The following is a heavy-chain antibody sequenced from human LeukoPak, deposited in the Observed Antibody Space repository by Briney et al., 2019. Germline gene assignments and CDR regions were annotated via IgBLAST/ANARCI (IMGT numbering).Heavy chain of an antibody. Sequence: PSETLSLTCAVYGGSFSGYYWSWIRQPPGKGLEWIGEINHSGSTNYNPSLKSRVTISVDTSKNQFYMKLSSVTAADTAVYYCARSDISGYQSPYGQGTLVPVSS. CDR3: ARSDISGYQSP. J-gene: IGHJ5*02. V-gene: IGHV4-34*01. CDR2: INHSGST. CDR1: GGSFSGYY. D-gene: IGHD3-22*01.